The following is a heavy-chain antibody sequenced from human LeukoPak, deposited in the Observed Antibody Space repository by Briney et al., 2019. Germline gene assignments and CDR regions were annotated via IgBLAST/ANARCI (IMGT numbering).Heavy chain of an antibody. CDR1: GFTFSTYW. CDR3: ARGRHYYDSRGYSFWLDY. V-gene: IGHV3-74*01. J-gene: IGHJ4*02. D-gene: IGHD3-22*01. Sequence: GGSLRLSCAASGFTFSTYWMHWVRQAPGEGLVWVSRIYGDGSSTSYADSVKGRFTISRDNAKNTLYVQMNSLRAEDTAVYYCARGRHYYDSRGYSFWLDYWGQGTLVTVSS. CDR2: IYGDGSST.